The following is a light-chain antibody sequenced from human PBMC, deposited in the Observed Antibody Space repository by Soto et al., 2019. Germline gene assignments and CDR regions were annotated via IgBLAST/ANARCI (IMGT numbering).Light chain of an antibody. CDR3: QVWDTSTDHRGV. CDR1: NIGNKA. J-gene: IGLJ1*01. CDR2: DDS. Sequence: SYELTQPPSVSVAPGQTARITYGGSNIGNKAVHWYQRRPGQAPVLVVYDDSDRPSGIPERFSGSNSGNTATLTITRVEAGDEADYYCQVWDTSTDHRGVFGTGTKLTVL. V-gene: IGLV3-21*02.